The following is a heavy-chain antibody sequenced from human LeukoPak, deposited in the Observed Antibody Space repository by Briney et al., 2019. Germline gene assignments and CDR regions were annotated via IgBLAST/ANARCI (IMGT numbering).Heavy chain of an antibody. J-gene: IGHJ5*02. CDR3: AKYYYGSGSYYNVKLYNWFDP. D-gene: IGHD3-10*01. CDR1: GFTFSSYS. CDR2: ISSSSSTI. Sequence: GGSLRLSCAASGFTFSSYSMNWVRQAPGKGLEWVSYISSSSSTIYYADSVKGRFTISRDNAKNTLYLQMNSLRAEDTAVYYCAKYYYGSGSYYNVKLYNWFDPWGQGTLVTVSS. V-gene: IGHV3-48*01.